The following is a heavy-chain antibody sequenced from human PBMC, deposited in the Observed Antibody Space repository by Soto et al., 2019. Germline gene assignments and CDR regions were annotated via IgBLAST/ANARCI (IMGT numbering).Heavy chain of an antibody. CDR3: ARNYGHAFDI. V-gene: IGHV4-59*01. CDR2: IYYSGST. Sequence: PSETLSLTCTGSGGSISSYYWSWFRQPPGKGLEWIGYIYYSGSTNYNPSLKSRVTISVDTSKNQFSLKLSSVTAADTAVYYCARNYGHAFDIWGQGTMVTVSS. J-gene: IGHJ3*02. D-gene: IGHD1-7*01. CDR1: GGSISSYY.